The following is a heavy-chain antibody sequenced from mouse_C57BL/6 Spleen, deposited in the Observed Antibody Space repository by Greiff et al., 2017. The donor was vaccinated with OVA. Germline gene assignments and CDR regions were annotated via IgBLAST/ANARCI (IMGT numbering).Heavy chain of an antibody. Sequence: EVKLMESGGDLVKPGGSLKLSCAASGFTFSSYGMSWVRQTPDKRLEWVATISSGGSYTYYPDSVKGRFTISRDNAKNTLYLQMSSLKSEDTAMYYCARLRGGYAYWGQGTLVTVSA. CDR3: ARLRGGYAY. V-gene: IGHV5-6*01. D-gene: IGHD2-14*01. J-gene: IGHJ3*01. CDR2: ISSGGSYT. CDR1: GFTFSSYG.